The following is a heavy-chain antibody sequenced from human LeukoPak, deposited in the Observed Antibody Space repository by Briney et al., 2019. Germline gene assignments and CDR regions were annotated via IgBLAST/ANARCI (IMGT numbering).Heavy chain of an antibody. CDR3: ARGTRSTLAAAGDFDI. J-gene: IGHJ3*02. Sequence: SETLSLTCTVSGGSISSYYWSWIRQPPGKGLEWIGYIYYSGSTNYNPSLKSRVTISVDTSKNQFSLKLSSVTAADTAVYYCARGTRSTLAAAGDFDIWGQGTMVTVSS. CDR2: IYYSGST. CDR1: GGSISSYY. D-gene: IGHD2-2*01. V-gene: IGHV4-59*08.